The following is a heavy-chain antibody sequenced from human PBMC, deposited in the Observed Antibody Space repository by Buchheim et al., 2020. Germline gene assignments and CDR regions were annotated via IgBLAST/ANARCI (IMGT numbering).Heavy chain of an antibody. CDR2: IHQRGRT. D-gene: IGHD1-14*01. J-gene: IGHJ4*02. CDR1: GGSFSDYY. Sequence: QVQLQQWGAGLLKPSETLSLTCAVYGGSFSDYYWNWIRQLPEKGLEWIGEIHQRGRTKYNPSLKSRATMSVDASKNQFSLSVTSVTAADTAVYYCARGPGARRTLDYWGQGTL. CDR3: ARGPGARRTLDY. V-gene: IGHV4-34*01.